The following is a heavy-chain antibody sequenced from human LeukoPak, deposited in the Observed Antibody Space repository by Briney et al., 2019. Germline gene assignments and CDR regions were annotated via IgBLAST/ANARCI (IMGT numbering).Heavy chain of an antibody. D-gene: IGHD3-22*01. J-gene: IGHJ4*02. CDR2: IYHSGST. CDR3: ARGDSSGYPYYFDY. CDR1: GGSISSGGYS. Sequence: SETLSLTCAVSGGSISSGGYSWSWIRQPPGKGLEWIGYIYHSGSTYYNPSLKSRVTISVDRSKNQSSLKLSSVTAADTAVYYCARGDSSGYPYYFDYWGQGTLVTVSS. V-gene: IGHV4-30-2*01.